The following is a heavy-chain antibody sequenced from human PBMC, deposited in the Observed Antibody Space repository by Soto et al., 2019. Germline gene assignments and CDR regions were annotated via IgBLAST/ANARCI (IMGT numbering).Heavy chain of an antibody. D-gene: IGHD3-16*01. CDR2: IYWDDDK. V-gene: IGHV2-5*02. Sequence: QITLKESGPTLVRPTQTLTLTCTVSGFSLDTWGVGVGWIRQPPGKAPEWLALIYWDDDKRYSPSLKNRLTNTKDTSKNQVVLTVTNMDPVDTVTYYCARALGSWGSYYFDHWGQGTLVTVSS. J-gene: IGHJ4*02. CDR3: ARALGSWGSYYFDH. CDR1: GFSLDTWGVG.